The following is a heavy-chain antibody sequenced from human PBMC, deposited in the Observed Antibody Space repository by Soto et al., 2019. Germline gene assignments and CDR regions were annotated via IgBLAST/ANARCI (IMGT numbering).Heavy chain of an antibody. V-gene: IGHV1-8*01. Sequence: ASVKVSCKASGYTFTSYDINWVRQATGQGLEWMGWMNPNSGNTGYAQKFQGRVTMTRNTSISTAYMELSSLRSEDTAVYYCARGFTMVRGVNMVFWFDPRGKGTLVTVSS. CDR3: ARGFTMVRGVNMVFWFDP. J-gene: IGHJ5*02. D-gene: IGHD3-10*01. CDR2: MNPNSGNT. CDR1: GYTFTSYD.